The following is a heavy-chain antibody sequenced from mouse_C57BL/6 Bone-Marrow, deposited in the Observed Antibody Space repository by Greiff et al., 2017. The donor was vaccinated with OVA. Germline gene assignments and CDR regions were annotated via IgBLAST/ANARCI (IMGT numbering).Heavy chain of an antibody. V-gene: IGHV2-9-1*01. J-gene: IGHJ2*01. CDR1: GFSLTSYA. D-gene: IGHD1-1*01. Sequence: VKLVESGPGLVAPSQSLSITCTVSGFSLTSYAISWVRQPPGKGLEWLGVIWTGGGTNYKSALKSRLSISKDNSKSQVFLKMNRLQTDDTARYYCARSYCGSSPYYFDYWGQGTTLTVSS. CDR3: ARSYCGSSPYYFDY. CDR2: IWTGGGT.